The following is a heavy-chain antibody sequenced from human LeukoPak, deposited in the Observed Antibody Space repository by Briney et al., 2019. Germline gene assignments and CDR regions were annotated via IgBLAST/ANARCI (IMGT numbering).Heavy chain of an antibody. Sequence: GGSLRLSCAASGFTFSSYSMNWVRQAPGKGLEWVSSISSSSSYIYYADSVKGRFTISRDNAKNSLYLQMNSLRAEDTAVYYCARCDIVVVPAAMTVYCYYGMDVWGQGTTVTVSS. V-gene: IGHV3-21*01. CDR1: GFTFSSYS. J-gene: IGHJ6*02. D-gene: IGHD2-2*01. CDR2: ISSSSSYI. CDR3: ARCDIVVVPAAMTVYCYYGMDV.